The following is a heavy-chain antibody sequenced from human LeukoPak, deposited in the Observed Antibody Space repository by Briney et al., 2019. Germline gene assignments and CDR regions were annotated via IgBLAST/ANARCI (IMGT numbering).Heavy chain of an antibody. CDR1: GGSISSYY. V-gene: IGHV4-59*01. CDR3: ARDRGLENLIWDDAFDI. Sequence: WETLSLTCTVSGGSISSYYWRWIRQPPGKGLEWIGYIYYSGSTNYNPSLKSRVTISVDTSKNQFSLKLSSVTAADTAVYYCARDRGLENLIWDDAFDIWGQGTMVTVSS. D-gene: IGHD1-26*01. J-gene: IGHJ3*02. CDR2: IYYSGST.